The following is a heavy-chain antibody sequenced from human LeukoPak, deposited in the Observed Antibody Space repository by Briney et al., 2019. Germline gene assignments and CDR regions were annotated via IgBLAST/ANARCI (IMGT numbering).Heavy chain of an antibody. CDR1: GGSISTNIYY. CDR3: ARRARFYTPGITAPGIDY. D-gene: IGHD2-2*02. Sequence: SDTLSLTYTVSGGSISTNIYYWDYTRQPPGKGLEWIGSLLYSGSTYYNPSLKIRVTISVDTSKNQYSLQLSSVTAADTAVYYCARRARFYTPGITAPGIDYWGQVALVTVSS. J-gene: IGHJ4*02. V-gene: IGHV4-39*01. CDR2: LLYSGST.